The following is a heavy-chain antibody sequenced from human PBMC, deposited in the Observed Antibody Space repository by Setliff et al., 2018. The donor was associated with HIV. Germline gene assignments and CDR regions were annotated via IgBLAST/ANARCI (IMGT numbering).Heavy chain of an antibody. D-gene: IGHD5-18*01. V-gene: IGHV3-23*01. J-gene: IGHJ4*02. CDR3: AKDWGVDTTIDYFDY. CDR1: GFTFRNYG. Sequence: QPGGSLRLSCAASGFTFRNYGMSWVRQAPGKGLEWVSYIGGRNENTYHADSVKGRFTISRDNSRNTVYLQMGSLRAEDTAVYYCAKDWGVDTTIDYFDYWGQGTLVTVSS. CDR2: IGGRNENT.